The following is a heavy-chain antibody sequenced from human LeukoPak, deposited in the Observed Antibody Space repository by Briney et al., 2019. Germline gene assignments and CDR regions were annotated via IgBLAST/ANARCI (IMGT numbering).Heavy chain of an antibody. Sequence: GGSLRLSCAASGFTFDDYGMSWARQAPGKGLEWVSGINWNGGSTGYADSVKGRFTISRDNAKNSLYLQMNSLRAEDTALYYCARDQRLVQAYYFDYWGQGTLVTVSS. CDR2: INWNGGST. D-gene: IGHD6-19*01. J-gene: IGHJ4*02. CDR3: ARDQRLVQAYYFDY. CDR1: GFTFDDYG. V-gene: IGHV3-20*04.